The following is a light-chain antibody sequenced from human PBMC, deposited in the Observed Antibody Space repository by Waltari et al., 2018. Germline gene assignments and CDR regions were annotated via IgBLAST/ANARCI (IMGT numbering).Light chain of an antibody. CDR3: QQYGSSPVT. CDR2: GAS. Sequence: EIVLTQSPGTLSLSPGERATLSCRASQSVSSSYLAWYQQKPGQAPRLLIYGASSRATGIPDRFSGSGSGTDFTLTINRLEPEDFAVYYCQQYGSSPVTFGQGTKLEIK. V-gene: IGKV3-20*01. J-gene: IGKJ2*01. CDR1: QSVSSSY.